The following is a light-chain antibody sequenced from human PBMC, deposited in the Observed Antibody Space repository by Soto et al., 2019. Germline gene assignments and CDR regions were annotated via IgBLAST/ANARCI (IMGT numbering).Light chain of an antibody. CDR1: QSISSN. CDR3: QQYGSSPPT. J-gene: IGKJ1*01. CDR2: GAS. V-gene: IGKV3-20*01. Sequence: EIVMTQSPATLSVSPGERATLSCRASQSISSNLAWYQQKNGQTPRLLIYGASSRATGIPDRFSGSGSGTDFTLTISRLEPEDFAVYYCQQYGSSPPTFGQGTKVDIK.